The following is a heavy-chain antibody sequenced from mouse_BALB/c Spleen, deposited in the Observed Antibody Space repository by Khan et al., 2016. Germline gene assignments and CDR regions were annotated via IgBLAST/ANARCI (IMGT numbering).Heavy chain of an antibody. CDR2: ILPGSGST. D-gene: IGHD1-2*01. V-gene: IGHV1-9*01. CDR3: AGGYYGAGFAY. CDR1: GYTFSNYW. Sequence: VQLQESGAELMKPGASVKISCKATGYTFSNYWIEWVKQRPGHGLEWIGEILPGSGSTNYNEKFKGKATFTADTSSNTAYMQLSSLTSEDSAVYCCAGGYYGAGFAYWGQGTLVTVSA. J-gene: IGHJ3*01.